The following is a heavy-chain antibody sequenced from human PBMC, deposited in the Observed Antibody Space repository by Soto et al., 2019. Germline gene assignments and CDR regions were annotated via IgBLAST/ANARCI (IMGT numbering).Heavy chain of an antibody. CDR3: ARERGYYFDY. J-gene: IGHJ4*02. D-gene: IGHD2-15*01. CDR2: ISHDGTNK. V-gene: IGHV3-30-3*01. CDR1: GFTFSNDV. Sequence: QVQLVESGGGVVQPGRSLRLSCAASGFTFSNDVMHWVRQAPGKGLEWVAVISHDGTNKYYADSVKGRFTISRDNSKNTLYLQMNSLRAEDTAVYYCARERGYYFDYWGQGALVTVSS.